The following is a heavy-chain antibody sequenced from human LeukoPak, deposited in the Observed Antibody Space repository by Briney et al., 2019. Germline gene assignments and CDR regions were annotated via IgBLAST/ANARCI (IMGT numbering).Heavy chain of an antibody. J-gene: IGHJ6*03. Sequence: SETLSLTCTVSGGSIINYYWSWIRQPAGTGLEWVGRIYVTGSTIYNPSLQSRLSMSVDTSKNQFSLRLTSVTAADTAVYYCARLKYYDSTGYSPGYYMDVWGKGITFTVSS. V-gene: IGHV4-4*07. D-gene: IGHD3-22*01. CDR2: IYVTGST. CDR1: GGSIINYY. CDR3: ARLKYYDSTGYSPGYYMDV.